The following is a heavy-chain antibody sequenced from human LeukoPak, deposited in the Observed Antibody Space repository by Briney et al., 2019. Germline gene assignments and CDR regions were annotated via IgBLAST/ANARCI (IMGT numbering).Heavy chain of an antibody. V-gene: IGHV3-23*01. Sequence: GESLRLSCAASGFTFSSYAMSWVRQAPGKGLEWVSAISGSGGSTYYADSVKGRFTISRDNSKNTLYLQMNSLRPEDTAVYYCAKASSSSNDYYGVDVWGQGTTVTVSS. J-gene: IGHJ6*02. CDR3: AKASSSSNDYYGVDV. CDR2: ISGSGGST. D-gene: IGHD6-6*01. CDR1: GFTFSSYA.